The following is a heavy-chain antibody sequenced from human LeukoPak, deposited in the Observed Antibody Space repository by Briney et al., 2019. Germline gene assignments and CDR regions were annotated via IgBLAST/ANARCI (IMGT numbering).Heavy chain of an antibody. CDR2: ISYDGSNK. J-gene: IGHJ4*02. V-gene: IGHV3-30*04. CDR3: AKDRTDY. CDR1: GFTFSSYA. Sequence: GGSLRLSCAASGFTFSSYAMHWVRQALGKGLEWVAVISYDGSNKYYADSVKGRFTISRDNSKNTLYLQMNSLRAEDTAVYYCAKDRTDYWGQGTLVTVSS.